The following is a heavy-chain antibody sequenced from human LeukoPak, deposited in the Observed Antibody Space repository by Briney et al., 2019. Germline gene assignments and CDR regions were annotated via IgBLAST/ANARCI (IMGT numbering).Heavy chain of an antibody. V-gene: IGHV3-23*01. CDR3: AKDPVYCSGGSCYSDPYYFDY. J-gene: IGHJ4*02. CDR2: ISGSGGST. D-gene: IGHD2-15*01. Sequence: GGSLRLSCAASGFTFSSYAMSWVRQAPGKGLEWVSDISGSGGSTYYADSVKGRFTISRDNSKNTLYLQMNSLRAEDTAVHYCAKDPVYCSGGSCYSDPYYFDYWGQGTLVTVSS. CDR1: GFTFSSYA.